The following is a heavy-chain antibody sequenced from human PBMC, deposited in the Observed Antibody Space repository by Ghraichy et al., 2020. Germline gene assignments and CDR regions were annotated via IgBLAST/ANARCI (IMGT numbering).Heavy chain of an antibody. V-gene: IGHV3-23*01. CDR1: GFTFSSYG. CDR2: VSASGGGT. CDR3: AKEGASSWLLRYGMDV. Sequence: GGSLRLSWAAPGFTFSSYGMSWARQAPGKGLEWVSGVSASGGGTYYADSVKGRFTISRDNSKNTLYLQMNSLRAEDTAVYYCAKEGASSWLLRYGMDVWGQVTTVTVSS. D-gene: IGHD6-13*01. J-gene: IGHJ6*02.